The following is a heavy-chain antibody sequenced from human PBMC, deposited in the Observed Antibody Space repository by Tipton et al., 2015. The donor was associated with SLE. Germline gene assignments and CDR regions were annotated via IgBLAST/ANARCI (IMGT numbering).Heavy chain of an antibody. J-gene: IGHJ4*02. CDR1: GFTVSSNY. V-gene: IGHV3-53*05. CDR2: IHSDGDT. Sequence: SLRLSCAASGFTVSSNYMSWVRQAPGKGLEWVSVIHSDGDTDFADSVMGRFTISRDTPKNTMYLHMNSLRAEDTAVYYCATRYDLVPDWGQGTLVTVSS. D-gene: IGHD5-12*01. CDR3: ATRYDLVPD.